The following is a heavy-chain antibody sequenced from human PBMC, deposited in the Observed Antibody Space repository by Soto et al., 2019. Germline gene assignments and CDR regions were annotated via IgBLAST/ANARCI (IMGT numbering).Heavy chain of an antibody. D-gene: IGHD3-3*01. J-gene: IGHJ5*02. CDR3: ARDRTRTVRSGYGWFDP. V-gene: IGHV1-46*03. CDR1: GYTFTSYY. CDR2: INPSGGST. Sequence: QVQLVQSGAEVKKPGASVKVSCKASGYTFTSYYMHWVRQAPGQGLEWMGIINPSGGSTSYAQKFQGRVTMTRDTSTSTVYMELSSLRSEDTAVYYCARDRTRTVRSGYGWFDPWGQGTLVTVSS.